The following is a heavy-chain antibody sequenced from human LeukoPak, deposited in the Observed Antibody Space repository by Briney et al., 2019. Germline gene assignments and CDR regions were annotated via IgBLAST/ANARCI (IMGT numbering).Heavy chain of an antibody. D-gene: IGHD6-13*01. V-gene: IGHV4-31*03. Sequence: SETLSLTCTVSGGSISSGGYYWSWIRQHPGKGLEWIGYIYYSGSTYYNPSLKSRVTISVDRSKNQFSLKLSSVTAADTAVYYCARAYSSSWYFWFDPWGQGTLVTVSS. J-gene: IGHJ5*02. CDR1: GGSISSGGYY. CDR2: IYYSGST. CDR3: ARAYSSSWYFWFDP.